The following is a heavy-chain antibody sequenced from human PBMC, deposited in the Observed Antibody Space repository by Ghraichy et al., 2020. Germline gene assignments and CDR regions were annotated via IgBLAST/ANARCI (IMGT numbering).Heavy chain of an antibody. D-gene: IGHD3-16*01. V-gene: IGHV4-4*09. J-gene: IGHJ4*02. CDR3: ARHRLGGSNFDY. Sequence: SETLSLTCTVSGGSISSYYWSWIRQPPGKGLEWIGYIYTSGSTNYNPSLKSRVTISVDTSKNQFSLKLSSVTAADTAVYYCARHRLGGSNFDYWGQGTLVIVSS. CDR1: GGSISSYY. CDR2: IYTSGST.